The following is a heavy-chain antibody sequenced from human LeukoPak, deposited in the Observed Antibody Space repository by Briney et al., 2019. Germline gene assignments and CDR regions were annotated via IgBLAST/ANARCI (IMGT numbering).Heavy chain of an antibody. D-gene: IGHD1-26*01. Sequence: GGSLRLSCAASGFTVSSNYRSWVRQAPGKGLEWVSVIYSGGSTYYADSVKGRVTISRDNSKNTLYLQMNSLRAEDTAVYYCARDPGGYFDYWGQGTLVTVSS. CDR1: GFTVSSNY. CDR2: IYSGGST. J-gene: IGHJ4*02. CDR3: ARDPGGYFDY. V-gene: IGHV3-66*01.